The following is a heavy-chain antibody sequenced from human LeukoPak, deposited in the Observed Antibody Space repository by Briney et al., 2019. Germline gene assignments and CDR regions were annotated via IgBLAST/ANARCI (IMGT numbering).Heavy chain of an antibody. Sequence: TGGSLRLSCAASGFTLSSYGMHWVRQAPGKGLEWAAVIWYDGSTKYYADSVKGRFIISRDNSKNTLYLQMNSLRAEDTAVYYCARDGIGAATVEYYFDYWGQGTLVAVSS. V-gene: IGHV3-33*01. CDR2: IWYDGSTK. J-gene: IGHJ4*02. CDR1: GFTLSSYG. D-gene: IGHD2-15*01. CDR3: ARDGIGAATVEYYFDY.